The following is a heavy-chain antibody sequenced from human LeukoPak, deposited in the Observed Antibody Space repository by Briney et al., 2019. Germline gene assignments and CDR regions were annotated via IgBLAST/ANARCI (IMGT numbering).Heavy chain of an antibody. CDR2: MSYDGTNK. Sequence: GRSLRLSCAASGFTFSSHGMHWVRQAPGKGLEWVALMSYDGTNKVYADSVKGRFTISRDNSKNTLYLETNNLRAEDTAVYYCAKRGYCSGGRCYSFHFDYWGQGTLVTVSS. D-gene: IGHD2-15*01. CDR1: GFTFSSHG. V-gene: IGHV3-30*18. CDR3: AKRGYCSGGRCYSFHFDY. J-gene: IGHJ4*02.